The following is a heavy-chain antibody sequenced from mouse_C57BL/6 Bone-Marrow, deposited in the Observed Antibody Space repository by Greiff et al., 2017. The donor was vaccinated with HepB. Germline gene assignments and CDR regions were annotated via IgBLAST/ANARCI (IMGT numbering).Heavy chain of an antibody. Sequence: VQLQESGAELARPGASVKLSCKASGYTFTSYGISWVKQRTGQGLEWIGEIYPRSGNTYYNEKFKGKATLTADKSSSTAYMELRSLTSEDSAVYFCARSWAYGSSLYSFDYWSQGAPLSVS. J-gene: IGHJ2*01. CDR2: IYPRSGNT. CDR1: GYTFTSYG. D-gene: IGHD1-1*01. V-gene: IGHV1-81*01. CDR3: ARSWAYGSSLYSFDY.